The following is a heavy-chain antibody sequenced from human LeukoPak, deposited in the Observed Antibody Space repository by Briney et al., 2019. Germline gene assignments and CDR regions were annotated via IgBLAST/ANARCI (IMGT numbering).Heavy chain of an antibody. CDR3: ARDGYGGDYFDC. CDR2: IYYSGST. V-gene: IGHV4-61*01. J-gene: IGHJ4*02. CDR1: GYSMSSGYY. D-gene: IGHD4-23*01. Sequence: NASETLSLTCTVSGYSMSSGYYWSWIRQPPGKGLGWIGYIYYSGSTNSNPSLKSRVTISVDTSKNQFSLKLSSVTAADTAVYYCARDGYGGDYFDCWGQGTLVTVSS.